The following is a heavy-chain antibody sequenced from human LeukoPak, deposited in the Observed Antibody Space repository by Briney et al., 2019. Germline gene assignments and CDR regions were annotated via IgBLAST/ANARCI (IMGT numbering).Heavy chain of an antibody. Sequence: SETLSLTCAVSGGSISSGGYSWSWIRQPPGKGLEWIGYIYHSGSTYYNPSLKSRVTISVDRSKNQFSLKLSSVTAADTAVYYCASRAVGNPVTPIDYWGQGTLVTVSS. D-gene: IGHD4-23*01. CDR1: GGSISSGGYS. CDR2: IYHSGST. J-gene: IGHJ4*02. V-gene: IGHV4-30-2*01. CDR3: ASRAVGNPVTPIDY.